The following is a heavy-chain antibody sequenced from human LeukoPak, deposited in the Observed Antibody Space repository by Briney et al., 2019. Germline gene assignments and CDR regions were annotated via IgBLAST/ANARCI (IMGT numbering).Heavy chain of an antibody. V-gene: IGHV4-34*01. J-gene: IGHJ4*02. CDR2: INHSGST. CDR3: ARGAYHYGSGSYYFDY. Sequence: SETLSLTCAVYGGSFSGYYWSWIRQPPGKWLEWIGEINHSGSTNYNPSLKSRATMSVDKSKNQLSLKLSSVTAADTAMYYCARGAYHYGSGSYYFDYWGQGTLVTVSS. D-gene: IGHD3-10*01. CDR1: GGSFSGYY.